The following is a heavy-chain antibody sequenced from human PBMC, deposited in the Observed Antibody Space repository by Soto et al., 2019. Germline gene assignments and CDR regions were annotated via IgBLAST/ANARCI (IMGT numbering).Heavy chain of an antibody. CDR1: GFTFSSYG. Sequence: VGSLRLSCAASGFTFSSYGMHWVRQAPGKGLEWVAVISYDGSNKYYADSVKGRFTISRDNSKNTLYLQMNSLRAEDTAVYYCANGYSSSWYPRLDVWGQGTTVTVSS. CDR3: ANGYSSSWYPRLDV. CDR2: ISYDGSNK. D-gene: IGHD6-13*01. V-gene: IGHV3-30*18. J-gene: IGHJ6*02.